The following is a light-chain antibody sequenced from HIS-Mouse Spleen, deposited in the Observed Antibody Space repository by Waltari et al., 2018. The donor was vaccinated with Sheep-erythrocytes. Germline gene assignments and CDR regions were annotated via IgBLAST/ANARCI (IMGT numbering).Light chain of an antibody. CDR2: DAS. V-gene: IGKV1-33*01. J-gene: IGKJ4*01. CDR3: QQYDNLPLT. Sequence: DIQMTQSPSSLSASVGDRVTITCQASQDISNYLNWYQQKPGKAPKLLIYDASNLETGVPSRFSGSGSGTDFTFTISSLQPEDIATYHCQQYDNLPLTFGGGTK. CDR1: QDISNY.